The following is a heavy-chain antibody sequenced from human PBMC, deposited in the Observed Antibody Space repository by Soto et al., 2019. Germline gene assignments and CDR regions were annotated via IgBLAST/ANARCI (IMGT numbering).Heavy chain of an antibody. J-gene: IGHJ4*02. CDR2: IFYSGTT. V-gene: IGHV4-59*11. CDR3: ARVGSSGWSPDY. CDR1: GGSITGHY. D-gene: IGHD6-19*01. Sequence: SETLSLTCTVSGGSITGHYWSWFRQPPGKGLEWIGYIFYSGTTNYNPPLKSRVTISVDTAKNQFSLKLSSVTTADTALYYCARVGSSGWSPDYWGQGTLVTVSS.